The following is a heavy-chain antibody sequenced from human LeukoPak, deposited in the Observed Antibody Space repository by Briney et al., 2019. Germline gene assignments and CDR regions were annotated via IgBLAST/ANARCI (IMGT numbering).Heavy chain of an antibody. J-gene: IGHJ4*02. CDR2: IRYDGNKK. V-gene: IGHV3-30*02. CDR1: GFTLRTYG. Sequence: GGSLRLSCVASGFTLRTYGMHWIRQAPGKGLEWMAFIRYDGNKKYYADSVKGRFIISRDNSKNTLYLQMNSLRTEDSAVYYCARFWSGSYDYWGQGTLVTVSS. D-gene: IGHD3-3*01. CDR3: ARFWSGSYDY.